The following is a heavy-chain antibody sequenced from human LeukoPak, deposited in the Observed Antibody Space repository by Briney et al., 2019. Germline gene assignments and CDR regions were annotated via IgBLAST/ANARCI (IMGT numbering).Heavy chain of an antibody. Sequence: ASETLSLTCAVYGGSFSGYYWSWIRQPPGKGLEWIGEINHSGSTNYNPSLKSRVTISVDTSKNQFSLKLSSVTAADTAVYYCARPWNYYGSGSYYRWGQGTLVTVSS. D-gene: IGHD3-10*01. J-gene: IGHJ4*02. CDR3: ARPWNYYGSGSYYR. V-gene: IGHV4-34*01. CDR2: INHSGST. CDR1: GGSFSGYY.